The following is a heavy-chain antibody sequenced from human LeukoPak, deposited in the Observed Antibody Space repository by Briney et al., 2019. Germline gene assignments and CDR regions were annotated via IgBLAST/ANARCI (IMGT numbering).Heavy chain of an antibody. Sequence: PGGSLRLSCAASGFTFSSYGMSWVRQAPGKGLEWVSAISGSGGSTYYADSVKGRFTISRDNAKNSLYLQMNSLRAEDTALYYCARDQAGYDFWSGYPDYWGQGTLVAVSS. D-gene: IGHD3-3*01. CDR3: ARDQAGYDFWSGYPDY. CDR1: GFTFSSYG. CDR2: ISGSGGST. V-gene: IGHV3-23*01. J-gene: IGHJ4*02.